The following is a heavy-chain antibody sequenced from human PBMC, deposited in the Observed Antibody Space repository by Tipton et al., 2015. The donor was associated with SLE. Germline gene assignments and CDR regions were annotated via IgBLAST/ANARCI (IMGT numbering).Heavy chain of an antibody. CDR1: GYSISSGYY. V-gene: IGHV4-38-2*01. CDR2: IYHSGST. D-gene: IGHD4-23*01. J-gene: IGHJ2*01. CDR3: ATQIKDYGGNSGWYFDL. Sequence: TLSLTCAVSGYSISSGYYWGWIRQPPGKGLEWIGSIYHSGSTYYNPSLKSRVTISVDTSKNQFSLKLSSVTAADTAVYYCATQIKDYGGNSGWYFDLWGRGTLVTVSS.